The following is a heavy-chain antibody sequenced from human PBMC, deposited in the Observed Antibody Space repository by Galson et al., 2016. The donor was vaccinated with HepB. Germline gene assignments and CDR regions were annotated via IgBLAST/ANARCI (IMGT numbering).Heavy chain of an antibody. V-gene: IGHV3-33*01. CDR1: GFTFSSYG. CDR2: IWNDGKNK. J-gene: IGHJ6*02. Sequence: SLRLSCAASGFTFSSYGMHWVRQAPGKGLEWVAVIWNDGKNKQYEDSVKGRFTISRDNSSDTLFLLMTSLRAEDTAVYYCATDPGGSSGYGMDFWGQGTTVTVSS. D-gene: IGHD6-13*01. CDR3: ATDPGGSSGYGMDF.